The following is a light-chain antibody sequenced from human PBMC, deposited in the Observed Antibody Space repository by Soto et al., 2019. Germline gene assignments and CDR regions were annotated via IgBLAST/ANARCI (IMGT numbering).Light chain of an antibody. V-gene: IGKV3-20*01. CDR2: GAS. Sequence: TQSPATLSVSPGEGATLSCRASQGVTPAYLAWYQHKPGQAPRLLIYGASNRATGIPDRFSGSGSGTDFTLTISRLEPEDFAVYSCQQYGGSPLFTFGPGTKVDIK. CDR1: QGVTPAY. J-gene: IGKJ3*01. CDR3: QQYGGSPLFT.